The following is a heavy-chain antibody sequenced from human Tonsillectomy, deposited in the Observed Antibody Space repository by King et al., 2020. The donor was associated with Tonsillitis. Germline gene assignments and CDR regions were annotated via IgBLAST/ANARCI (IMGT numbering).Heavy chain of an antibody. Sequence: QLQESGSGLVKPSQTLSLTCAVSGGSISSGGYSWSWIRQPPGKSLEWIGYLYHSGSTYYNPSLKSRVTISVDRSKNQFSLKLSSVTAADTAVYYCARTSWDYFDFWGQGTLVTVSS. D-gene: IGHD7-27*01. CDR1: GGSISSGGYS. J-gene: IGHJ4*02. CDR2: LYHSGST. V-gene: IGHV4-30-2*01. CDR3: ARTSWDYFDF.